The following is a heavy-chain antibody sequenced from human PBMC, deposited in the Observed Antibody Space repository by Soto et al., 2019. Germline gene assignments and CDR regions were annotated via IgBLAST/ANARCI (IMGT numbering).Heavy chain of an antibody. V-gene: IGHV1-18*01. CDR1: GYTFTSYG. J-gene: IGHJ3*02. CDR2: ISAYNGNT. CDR3: ARSSVTTVPHDAFDI. Sequence: ASVKVSCKASGYTFTSYGISWVRQAPGQGLEWMGWISAYNGNTNYAQKLQGRVTMTTDTSTSTAYMELRSLRSDDTAVYYCARSSVTTVPHDAFDIWGQGTMVTVSS. D-gene: IGHD4-17*01.